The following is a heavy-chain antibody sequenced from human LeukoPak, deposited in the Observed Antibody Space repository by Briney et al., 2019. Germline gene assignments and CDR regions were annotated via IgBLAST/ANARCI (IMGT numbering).Heavy chain of an antibody. CDR2: IYYSGST. CDR1: GGSISSYY. CDR3: ARVYYDSSGYQPRDAFDI. Sequence: SETLSLTCTVSGGSISSYYWSWIRQPPGKGLECIGYIYYSGSTNDNPSLKSRVTISVDTSKNQFSLKLSSVTAAGTAVYYCARVYYDSSGYQPRDAFDIWGQGTMVTVSS. V-gene: IGHV4-59*01. D-gene: IGHD3-22*01. J-gene: IGHJ3*02.